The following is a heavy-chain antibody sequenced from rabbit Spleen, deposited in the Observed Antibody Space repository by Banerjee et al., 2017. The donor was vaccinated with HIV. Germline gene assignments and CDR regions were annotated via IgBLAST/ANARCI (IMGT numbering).Heavy chain of an antibody. V-gene: IGHV1S40*01. D-gene: IGHD6-1*01. Sequence: QSLEESGGDLVKPGASLTLTCTASGIDFSSGYDMCWVRQAPGKGLEWIGCIYLGGDWTYYASWAKGRFTISKSTSLNTVTLQMTSLTAADTATYFCARGPESYGYAVNLWGQGTLVTVS. CDR1: GIDFSSGYD. CDR3: ARGPESYGYAVNL. J-gene: IGHJ4*01. CDR2: IYLGGDWT.